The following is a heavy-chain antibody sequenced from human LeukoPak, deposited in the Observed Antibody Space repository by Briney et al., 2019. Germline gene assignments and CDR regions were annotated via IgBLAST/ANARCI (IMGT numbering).Heavy chain of an antibody. Sequence: PSQTLSLTCTVSGGSLRSGDYYWRWIRQPPGKGLEWIGYIYYSGSTYYNPSLKSRVTISVDTSKNQFSLKLSSVTAADTAVYYCAREARTHRGVQYFDYWGQGTLVTVSS. CDR3: AREARTHRGVQYFDY. J-gene: IGHJ4*02. V-gene: IGHV4-30-4*01. CDR1: GGSLRSGDYY. D-gene: IGHD3-10*01. CDR2: IYYSGST.